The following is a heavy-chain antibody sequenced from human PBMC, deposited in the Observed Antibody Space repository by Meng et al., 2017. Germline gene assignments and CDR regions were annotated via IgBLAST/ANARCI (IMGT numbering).Heavy chain of an antibody. Sequence: VQLGQSGAEVKKPGASVQVSCKASGYTFTSYGISWVRQAPGQGLEWMGWISAYNGNTNYTQKLQGRVTMTTDTSTSTAYMELRSLRSDDTAVYYCARVSHTYYYDSSGYYPSDYWGQGTLVTVSS. D-gene: IGHD3-22*01. CDR3: ARVSHTYYYDSSGYYPSDY. J-gene: IGHJ4*02. CDR1: GYTFTSYG. CDR2: ISAYNGNT. V-gene: IGHV1-18*01.